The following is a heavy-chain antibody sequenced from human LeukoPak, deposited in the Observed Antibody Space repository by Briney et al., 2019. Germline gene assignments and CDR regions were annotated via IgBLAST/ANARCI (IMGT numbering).Heavy chain of an antibody. CDR3: TRDQTPYY. CDR2: IRSNLYGGTP. CDR1: GFTFGDYA. J-gene: IGHJ4*02. Sequence: GGSLRLSCTASGFTFGDYAMTWARQAPGKGLEWVGFIRSNLYGGTPEYAASVKGRFTISRGDSNSIAYLEMDSLKTDDTAVYYCTRDQTPYYWGQGTLVTVSS. V-gene: IGHV3-49*04.